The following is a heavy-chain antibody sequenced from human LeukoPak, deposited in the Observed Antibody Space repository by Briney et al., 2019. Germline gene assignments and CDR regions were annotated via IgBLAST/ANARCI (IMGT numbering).Heavy chain of an antibody. Sequence: SGGSLRLSCAASGFTFSSYWMSWVRQAPGKGLEWISYITGSGDTIYYADSVKGRFTISRDNAKNSLFLQMNSLTADDTALYYCARERTTIVSGTAIGAYWGQGTLVTVSS. D-gene: IGHD4-11*01. J-gene: IGHJ4*02. V-gene: IGHV3-48*04. CDR1: GFTFSSYW. CDR3: ARERTTIVSGTAIGAY. CDR2: ITGSGDTI.